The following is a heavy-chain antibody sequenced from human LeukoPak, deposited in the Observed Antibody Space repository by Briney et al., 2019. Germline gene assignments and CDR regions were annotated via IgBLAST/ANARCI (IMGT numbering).Heavy chain of an antibody. CDR2: ISSSSNTI. D-gene: IGHD3-3*01. Sequence: GGSLRLSCAASGFTFSTYAMNWVRQAPGKGLEWVSYISSSSNTIYYADSVQGRFTIPRDNANNSLYLQMNSLRAEDTAVYYCARDGYDFWSGYPTTVDFWGQGTLVTVSS. CDR1: GFTFSTYA. CDR3: ARDGYDFWSGYPTTVDF. V-gene: IGHV3-48*01. J-gene: IGHJ4*02.